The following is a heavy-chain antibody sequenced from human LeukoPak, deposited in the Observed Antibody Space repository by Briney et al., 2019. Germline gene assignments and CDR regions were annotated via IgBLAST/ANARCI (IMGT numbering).Heavy chain of an antibody. Sequence: SVKVSCKASGGTFSSYAISWVRQAPGQGLEWMGGIIPIFGTANYAQKFQGRVTITADESTSTAYMELSSLRSEDTAVYYCARGRRGPNWFDPWGKGTLVTVSS. D-gene: IGHD1-14*01. CDR1: GGTFSSYA. CDR3: ARGRRGPNWFDP. CDR2: IIPIFGTA. J-gene: IGHJ5*02. V-gene: IGHV1-69*13.